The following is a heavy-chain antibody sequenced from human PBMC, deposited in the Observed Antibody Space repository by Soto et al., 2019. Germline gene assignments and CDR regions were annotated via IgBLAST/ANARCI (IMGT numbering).Heavy chain of an antibody. Sequence: GGSLRLSCVASGFAFNSYAMTWVRQAPGKGLEWVSTITNSGGSTYYADSVKGRFTISRDNSKNTLYMQMTTLTAEDTAIYYCTKEHDYGYYGWFDPWGQGTLVTVSS. CDR2: ITNSGGST. D-gene: IGHD4-17*01. V-gene: IGHV3-23*01. J-gene: IGHJ5*02. CDR1: GFAFNSYA. CDR3: TKEHDYGYYGWFDP.